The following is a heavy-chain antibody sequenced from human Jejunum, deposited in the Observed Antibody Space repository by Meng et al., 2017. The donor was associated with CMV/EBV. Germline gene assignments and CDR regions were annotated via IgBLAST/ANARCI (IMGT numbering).Heavy chain of an antibody. CDR3: VTEGFDY. CDR1: VFTFGGYA. CDR2: ISADGGST. J-gene: IGHJ4*02. Sequence: LKISCQASVFTFGGYARSWGRQAPGKGLEWVSVISADGGSTSNADSVKGRFIVSRDNSKNTVYLQMNSLRAEDTAVYYCVTEGFDYWGQGSLVTVSS. V-gene: IGHV3-23*01.